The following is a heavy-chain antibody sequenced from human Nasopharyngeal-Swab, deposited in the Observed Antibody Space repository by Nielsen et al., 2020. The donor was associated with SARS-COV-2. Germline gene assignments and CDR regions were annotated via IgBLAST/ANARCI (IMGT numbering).Heavy chain of an antibody. J-gene: IGHJ4*02. CDR2: IYHSGST. Sequence: WIRQPPGKGLGWIGEIYHSGSTNYNPSLKSRVTISVDKSKNQFSLKLSSVTAADTAVYYCARARSYGSGRNPKGGGNFDYWGQGTLVTVSS. D-gene: IGHD3-10*01. CDR3: ARARSYGSGRNPKGGGNFDY. V-gene: IGHV4-4*02.